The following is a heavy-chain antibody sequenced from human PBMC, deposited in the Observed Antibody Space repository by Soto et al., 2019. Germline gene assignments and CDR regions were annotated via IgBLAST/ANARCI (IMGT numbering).Heavy chain of an antibody. CDR3: AKDHPYDRGAFDI. V-gene: IGHV3-30*18. D-gene: IGHD3-22*01. CDR2: ISYDGSNK. J-gene: IGHJ3*02. Sequence: QVQLVESGGGVVQPGRSLRLSCAASGFTFSSYGMHWVRQAPGKGLEWVAVISYDGSNKYYADSVKGRFTISRDNSKNTLYLQMNSLRAEDTAVYYCAKDHPYDRGAFDIWGQGTMVTVSS. CDR1: GFTFSSYG.